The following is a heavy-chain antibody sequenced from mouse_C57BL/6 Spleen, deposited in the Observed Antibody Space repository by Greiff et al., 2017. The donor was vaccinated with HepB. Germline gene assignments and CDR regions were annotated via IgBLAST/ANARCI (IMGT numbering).Heavy chain of an antibody. CDR2: ISYDGSN. J-gene: IGHJ3*01. D-gene: IGHD2-5*01. Sequence: EVQVVESGPGLVKPSQSLSLTCSVTGYSITSGYYWNWIRQFPGNKLEWMGYISYDGSNNYNPSLKNRISITRDTSKNQFFLKLNSVTTEDTATYYCARDSNYPGAWFAYWGQGTLVTVSA. CDR3: ARDSNYPGAWFAY. CDR1: GYSITSGYY. V-gene: IGHV3-6*01.